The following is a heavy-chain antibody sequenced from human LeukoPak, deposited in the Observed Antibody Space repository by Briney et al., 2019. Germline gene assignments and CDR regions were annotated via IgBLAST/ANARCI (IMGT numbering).Heavy chain of an antibody. CDR2: TYYRSKWYN. CDR3: AREDLGAAYFDF. Sequence: SQTLSLTCAISVDSVSTNNVAWNWMRQSPSRSLEWLRRTYYRSKWYNDYAVSVKSQIIINPDTSKNPFSLQLNSVTPDDTAVYYCAREDLGAAYFDFWGQGTLVTVSS. CDR1: VDSVSTNNVA. D-gene: IGHD3-16*01. J-gene: IGHJ4*02. V-gene: IGHV6-1*01.